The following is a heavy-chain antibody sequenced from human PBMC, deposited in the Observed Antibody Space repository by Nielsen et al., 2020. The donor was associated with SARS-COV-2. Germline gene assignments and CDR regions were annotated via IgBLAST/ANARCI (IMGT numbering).Heavy chain of an antibody. CDR1: GFTFSSTW. CDR3: AGGADFWSGTQRYYMDV. J-gene: IGHJ6*03. Sequence: GASLKISCSASGFTFSSTWMDWVRQAPGQGLVWVSRINPSGSGTAYADSVKGRFAVSRDNAGNTVVLQIHSLRVKDTAVYYCAGGADFWSGTQRYYMDVWGKGTTVTVSS. CDR2: INPSGSGT. D-gene: IGHD3-3*01. V-gene: IGHV3-74*01.